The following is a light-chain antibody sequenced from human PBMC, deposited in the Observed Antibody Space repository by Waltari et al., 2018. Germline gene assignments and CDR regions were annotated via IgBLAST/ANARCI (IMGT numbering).Light chain of an antibody. V-gene: IGKV3D-15*01. CDR2: RAS. J-gene: IGKJ1*01. CDR3: QQYNNWSPGT. CDR1: PTIGRS. Sequence: ETVVTQSPATLSMSPGERATISCRTSPTIGRSLAWYQQRPGQAPRLLIYRASTRATGSPDRFSGSGSETEFTLTISSLQSEDIAVYYCQQYNNWSPGTFGQGTKVEI.